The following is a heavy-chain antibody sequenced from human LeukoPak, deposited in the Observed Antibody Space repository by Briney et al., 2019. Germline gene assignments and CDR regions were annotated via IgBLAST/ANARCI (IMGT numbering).Heavy chain of an antibody. J-gene: IGHJ3*02. CDR1: GFTFSDYY. CDR3: AREGHCSTTSCALDAIEI. CDR2: ISSSGSTI. Sequence: PGGSLRLSCAASGFTFSDYYMSWIRQAPGKGLEWVSYISSSGSTIYYADSVKGRFTISRDNAKNSLYLQMNSLRDEDTAVYYCAREGHCSTTSCALDAIEIWGQGTLVAVSS. D-gene: IGHD2-2*01. V-gene: IGHV3-11*04.